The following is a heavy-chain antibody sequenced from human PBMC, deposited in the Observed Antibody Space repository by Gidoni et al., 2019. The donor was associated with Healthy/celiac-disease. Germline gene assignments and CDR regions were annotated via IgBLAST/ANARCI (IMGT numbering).Heavy chain of an antibody. CDR1: GFTFSRYS. Sequence: EVQLVESGGGLVKPGGSLRLSCAASGFTFSRYSMNWVRQAPGKGLEWVSSISSSSSYIYYADSVKGRFTISRDNAKNSLYLQMNSLRAEDTAVYYCARDTDSSGYSHGGMDVWGQGTTVTVSS. D-gene: IGHD3-22*01. CDR3: ARDTDSSGYSHGGMDV. CDR2: ISSSSSYI. V-gene: IGHV3-21*01. J-gene: IGHJ6*02.